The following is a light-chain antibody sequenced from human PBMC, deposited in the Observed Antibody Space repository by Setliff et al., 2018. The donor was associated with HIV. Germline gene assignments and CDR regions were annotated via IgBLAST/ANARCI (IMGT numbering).Light chain of an antibody. CDR1: SSDLGSYHL. J-gene: IGLJ1*01. V-gene: IGLV2-14*02. CDR2: EGS. Sequence: QSALAQPASVSGSPGQSITISCTGTSSDLGSYHLVSWYQHHPGKAPKLMIYEGSQRPSGVSTRFSGSTSGDTASLTISGLQAEDEADYYCSSYTSSSTYVFGTGTKVTVL. CDR3: SSYTSSSTYV.